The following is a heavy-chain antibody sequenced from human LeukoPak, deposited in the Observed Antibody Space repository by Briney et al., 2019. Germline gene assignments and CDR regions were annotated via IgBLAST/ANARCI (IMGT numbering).Heavy chain of an antibody. CDR2: IYYSGST. V-gene: IGHV4-39*01. CDR1: GGSISSSSYY. J-gene: IGHJ5*02. Sequence: PSETLSLTCPVSGGSISSSSYYWGWIRQPPGKGLEWIGSIYYSGSTYYNPSLKSRVTISVDTSKNQFSLKLSSVTAANTAVYYCASPGYSSGWGRNWFDPWGQGALVTVSS. D-gene: IGHD6-19*01. CDR3: ASPGYSSGWGRNWFDP.